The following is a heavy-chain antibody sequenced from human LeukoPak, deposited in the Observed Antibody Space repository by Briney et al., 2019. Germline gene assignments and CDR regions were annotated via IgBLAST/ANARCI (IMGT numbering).Heavy chain of an antibody. J-gene: IGHJ3*02. CDR3: ARDSGSCRGCAFDI. D-gene: IGHD2-15*01. CDR2: IKEDGSEK. V-gene: IGHV3-7*01. CDR1: GFTFSHYW. Sequence: PGGSLRLSCGVSGFTFSHYWMSWVRQAPGKGLEWVANIKEDGSEKHYVDSVKGRFTISRDNAKNSLYLQMNSLRAEDTALYYCARDSGSCRGCAFDIWGQGTMVTVSS.